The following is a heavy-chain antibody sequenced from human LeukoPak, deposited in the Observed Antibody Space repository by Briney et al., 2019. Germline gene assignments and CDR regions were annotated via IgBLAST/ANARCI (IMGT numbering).Heavy chain of an antibody. CDR1: GFTFSSYD. V-gene: IGHV3-23*01. J-gene: IGHJ4*02. D-gene: IGHD6-13*01. CDR3: AKIPLLRYSSILDY. CDR2: ISGSGGST. Sequence: GGSLRLSCAASGFTFSSYDVSWVRQAPGKGLEWVSAISGSGGSTYYADSVKGRFTISRDNSKNTLYLQMNSLRAEDTAVYYCAKIPLLRYSSILDYWGQGTLVTVSS.